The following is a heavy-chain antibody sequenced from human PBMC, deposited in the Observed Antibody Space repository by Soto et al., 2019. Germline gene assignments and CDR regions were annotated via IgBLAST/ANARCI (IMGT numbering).Heavy chain of an antibody. J-gene: IGHJ1*01. Sequence: GTLSLTCAVSGFTFSNYCLYSFRQPPPKGRVGGFGIIYHGSTATYAHSLKGRFTISGDNAKNKFYLKMNCLTAEDTAVYYCARTDTIGYYQHCGQGTLVTVSS. D-gene: IGHD3-22*01. V-gene: IGHV3-74*01. CDR2: IIYHGSTA. CDR3: ARTDTIGYYQH. CDR1: GFTFSNYC.